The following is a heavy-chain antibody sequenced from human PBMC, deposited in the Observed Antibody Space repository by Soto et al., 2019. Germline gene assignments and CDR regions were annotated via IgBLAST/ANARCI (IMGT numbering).Heavy chain of an antibody. V-gene: IGHV3-30-3*01. J-gene: IGHJ3*01. Sequence: QVQLVESGGSVVQPGRSLRLSCAASGFTFSSYTLHWVRQAPGKGLEWVALISYDGSNKYYADSVKGRFTISRDNSKNTLYLQMNSLRPEDTALFYCERGPYDFWSGYIADAFDVWGQGTMVTVSS. CDR3: ERGPYDFWSGYIADAFDV. D-gene: IGHD3-3*01. CDR1: GFTFSSYT. CDR2: ISYDGSNK.